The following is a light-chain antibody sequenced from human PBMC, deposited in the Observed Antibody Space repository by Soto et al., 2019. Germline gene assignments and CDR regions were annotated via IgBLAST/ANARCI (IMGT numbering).Light chain of an antibody. CDR2: DVR. CDR1: SSDAGTYTY. Sequence: QSVLTQPASGSGSPGQSITISCTETSSDAGTYTYVSWYQHHPGKAPKLMIYDVRNRPSGVYNRFSGSKSGNTASLTISGLQAEDEADYYCSSYTNTNTFFGTGTKVTVL. J-gene: IGLJ1*01. V-gene: IGLV2-14*03. CDR3: SSYTNTNTF.